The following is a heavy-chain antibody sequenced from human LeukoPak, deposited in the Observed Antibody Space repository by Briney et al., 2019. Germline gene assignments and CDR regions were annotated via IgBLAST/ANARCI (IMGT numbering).Heavy chain of an antibody. Sequence: GGSLRLSCAASGFTFSNYWMSWVRQAPGRGLEWVANLKEDGSQTYYVDSVRGRFTISRDNAKNSLYLQLNSLRAEDTAVYYCAREGVTAAADYWGQGTLVTVSS. CDR1: GFTFSNYW. CDR2: LKEDGSQT. V-gene: IGHV3-7*01. CDR3: AREGVTAAADY. J-gene: IGHJ4*02. D-gene: IGHD6-13*01.